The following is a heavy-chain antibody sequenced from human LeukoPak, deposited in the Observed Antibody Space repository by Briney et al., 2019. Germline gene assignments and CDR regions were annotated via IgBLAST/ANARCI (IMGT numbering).Heavy chain of an antibody. Sequence: GGSLRLSCAASGFSFSEYAMNWVRQAPGKGLEWVSHTRTTDTIVYYADSVRGRFTISRDNARNSLFLQMNSLRAEDTALYYCARGALTYYYDSWGQGTLVTVSS. CDR3: ARGALTYYYDS. J-gene: IGHJ4*02. CDR1: GFSFSEYA. CDR2: TRTTDTIV. V-gene: IGHV3-11*01. D-gene: IGHD4/OR15-4a*01.